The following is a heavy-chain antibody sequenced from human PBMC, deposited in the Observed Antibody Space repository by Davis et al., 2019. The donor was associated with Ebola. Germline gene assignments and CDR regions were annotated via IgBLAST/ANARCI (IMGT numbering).Heavy chain of an antibody. CDR2: INPSGGRT. Sequence: ASVNVSCKASGYTFTSYYMHWVRQAPGQGLEWMGIINPSGGRTSYAQKFQGRVTMTTDTSTSTAYMELRSLRSDDTALYYCAIGITMVRGEGWFDPWGQGTLVSVSS. V-gene: IGHV1-46*01. CDR3: AIGITMVRGEGWFDP. J-gene: IGHJ5*02. D-gene: IGHD3-10*01. CDR1: GYTFTSYY.